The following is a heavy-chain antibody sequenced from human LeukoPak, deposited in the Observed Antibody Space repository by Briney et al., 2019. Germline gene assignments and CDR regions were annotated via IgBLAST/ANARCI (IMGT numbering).Heavy chain of an antibody. V-gene: IGHV4-34*01. Sequence: KPSETLSLTCAVYGGSFSGYYWSWIRQPPGKGLEWIGEINHSGSTNYNPSLKSRVTISVDTSKNQFSLKLSSVTAADTAVYYCARGPKCSGGSCYSYYYGMDVWGQGTTVTVSS. J-gene: IGHJ6*02. CDR1: GGSFSGYY. D-gene: IGHD2-15*01. CDR3: ARGPKCSGGSCYSYYYGMDV. CDR2: INHSGST.